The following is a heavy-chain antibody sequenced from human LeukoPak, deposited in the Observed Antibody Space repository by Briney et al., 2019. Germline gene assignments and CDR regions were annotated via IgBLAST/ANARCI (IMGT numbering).Heavy chain of an antibody. V-gene: IGHV1-2*02. CDR2: INPNSGGT. Sequence: WASVKVSCKASGYTFTGYYMHWVRQAPGQGLEWMGWINPNSGGTNYAQKFQGRVTMTRDTSISTAYMELSSLRSEDTAVYYCARADVPTGDDYWGQGTLVTISS. CDR3: ARADVPTGDDY. J-gene: IGHJ4*02. D-gene: IGHD7-27*01. CDR1: GYTFTGYY.